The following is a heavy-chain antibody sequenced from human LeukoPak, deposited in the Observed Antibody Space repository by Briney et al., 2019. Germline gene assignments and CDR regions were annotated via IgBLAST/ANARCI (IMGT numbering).Heavy chain of an antibody. CDR1: GYSITNYW. CDR2: IYPGDSDT. CDR3: ARRRERAQIYREAFDV. D-gene: IGHD2-2*02. Sequence: GASQKISCKGSGYSITNYWIVWVRQMPGKRLELMGIIYPGDSDTRYSPSFQGRVTISADNSSTTAYLQWSRLNACDTALYYCARRRERAQIYREAFDVWGQGTMVTVSS. J-gene: IGHJ3*01. V-gene: IGHV5-51*01.